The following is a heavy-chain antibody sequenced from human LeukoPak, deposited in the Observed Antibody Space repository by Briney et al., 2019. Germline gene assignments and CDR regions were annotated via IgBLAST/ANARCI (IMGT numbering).Heavy chain of an antibody. CDR3: ASGGYSYGFDY. V-gene: IGHV4-30-2*01. CDR1: GGSISSGGYS. D-gene: IGHD5-18*01. CDR2: SYHNGNT. Sequence: PSHTLSLTCAVSGGSISSGGYSWSWIPQPPGKGLEWIGYSYHNGNTYYSPSLKSRVTISVDRSKNQLSLKLSSVTAADTAMYYCASGGYSYGFDYWGQGTLVTVSS. J-gene: IGHJ4*02.